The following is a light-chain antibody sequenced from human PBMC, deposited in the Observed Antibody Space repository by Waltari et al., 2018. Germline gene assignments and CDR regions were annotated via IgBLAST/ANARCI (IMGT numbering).Light chain of an antibody. CDR2: YAT. CDR1: TTDIDLYKY. Sequence: QSTLTQPRAVSGSPGQSVTISCTGTTTDIDLYKYVSWYQQHPGEAPRLLISYATERPSGVPVRFSGSKSRDAASLTISGLQGEEEADYGCCSHAGSHIWVVGGGTKLTVL. V-gene: IGLV2-11*01. CDR3: CSHAGSHIWV. J-gene: IGLJ2*01.